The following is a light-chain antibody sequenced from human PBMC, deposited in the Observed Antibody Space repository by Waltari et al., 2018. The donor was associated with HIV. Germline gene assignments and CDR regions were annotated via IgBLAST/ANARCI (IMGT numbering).Light chain of an antibody. Sequence: DIQMTQSPSSLSASVGDRVTITCRASQSINKYLNWYQQKPGQAPKMLIYTATTLQSGVPSRFSGSGSGTDFTLTIANLQPEDFAVYFCQQSYSSPTFGPGTTVEVK. CDR2: TAT. CDR3: QQSYSSPT. CDR1: QSINKY. V-gene: IGKV1-39*01. J-gene: IGKJ3*01.